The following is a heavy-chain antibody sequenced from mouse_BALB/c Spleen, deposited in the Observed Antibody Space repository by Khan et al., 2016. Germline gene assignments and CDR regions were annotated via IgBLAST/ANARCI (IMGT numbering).Heavy chain of an antibody. Sequence: EVELVESGGDLVKPGGSLKLSCAASGFTFSSYGMSWVRQTPDKRLEWVATISSGGSYTYYPASVKGRFTISRDNAKNTLYLQMSSLKSEDTAMYYCSSQFITTVVADYWGQGTTLTVSS. CDR2: ISSGGSYT. J-gene: IGHJ2*01. V-gene: IGHV5-6*01. CDR3: SSQFITTVVADY. D-gene: IGHD1-1*01. CDR1: GFTFSSYG.